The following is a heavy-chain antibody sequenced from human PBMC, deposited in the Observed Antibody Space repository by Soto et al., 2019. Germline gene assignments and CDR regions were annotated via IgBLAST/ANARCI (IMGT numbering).Heavy chain of an antibody. CDR1: GYTFTGYY. CDR3: ARCNWNDKCFDY. J-gene: IGHJ4*02. CDR2: INPNSGGT. D-gene: IGHD1-1*01. Sequence: ASVKVSCKASGYTFTGYYMHWVRQAPGQGLEWMGWINPNSGGTNYAQKFQGWVTMTRDTSVSTAYMELSRLRSDDTAVYYCARCNWNDKCFDYWGQGTLVTVSS. V-gene: IGHV1-2*04.